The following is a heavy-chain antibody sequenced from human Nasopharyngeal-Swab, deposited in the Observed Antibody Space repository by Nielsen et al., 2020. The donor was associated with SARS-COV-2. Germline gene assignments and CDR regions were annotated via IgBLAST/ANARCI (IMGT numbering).Heavy chain of an antibody. CDR3: ATRNGYDASFDY. V-gene: IGHV3-7*01. Sequence: GESLKISCAASGFTFSNYWMSWVRQAPGKGLEWVANIKQDGSEIYYVDSLKGRFTISRDNAKNSLYLQMNSLRAEDTAVYYCATRNGYDASFDYWGQGTLVTVSS. J-gene: IGHJ4*02. CDR1: GFTFSNYW. CDR2: IKQDGSEI. D-gene: IGHD5-12*01.